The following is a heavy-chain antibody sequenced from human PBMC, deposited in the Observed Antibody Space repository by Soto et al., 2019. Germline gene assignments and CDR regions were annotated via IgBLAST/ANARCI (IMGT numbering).Heavy chain of an antibody. J-gene: IGHJ4*02. CDR2: IKQDVSEK. Sequence: PWGSLRLSCAASGFTFRSYWMTWVRQAPGGGLEWVANIKQDVSEKHFVDSVKGRFTISRDNARNSLFLQMNTLRAEDTAVYYCARELTVGATADYWGQGTLVTVSS. V-gene: IGHV3-7*03. CDR1: GFTFRSYW. CDR3: ARELTVGATADY. D-gene: IGHD1-26*01.